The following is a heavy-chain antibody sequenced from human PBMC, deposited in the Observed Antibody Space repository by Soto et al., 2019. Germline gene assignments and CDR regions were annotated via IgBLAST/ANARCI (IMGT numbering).Heavy chain of an antibody. D-gene: IGHD2-2*02. V-gene: IGHV4-34*01. CDR3: ARGSTKPAAILGLYYYGMDV. CDR2: INHSGST. CDR1: GGSFSGYY. Sequence: SETLSLTCAVYGGSFSGYYWSWIRQPPGKGLEWIGEINHSGSTNYNPSLKSRVTISVDTSKNQFSLKLSSVTAADTAVYYCARGSTKPAAILGLYYYGMDVWGQGTTVTVSS. J-gene: IGHJ6*02.